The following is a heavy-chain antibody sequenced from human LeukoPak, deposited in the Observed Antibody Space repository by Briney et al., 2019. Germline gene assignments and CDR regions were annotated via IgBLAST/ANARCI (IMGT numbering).Heavy chain of an antibody. Sequence: GGSLRLSCAASGFTFSSYSMNWVRQAPGKGLEWASTISGSSRYIYFADSVRGRFTISRDNAKNSLHLQMNSLRAEDTAVHYCARSLRSSGWLPDDAFDIWGQGTKVTVSS. V-gene: IGHV3-21*01. CDR2: ISGSSRYI. D-gene: IGHD6-19*01. CDR3: ARSLRSSGWLPDDAFDI. J-gene: IGHJ3*02. CDR1: GFTFSSYS.